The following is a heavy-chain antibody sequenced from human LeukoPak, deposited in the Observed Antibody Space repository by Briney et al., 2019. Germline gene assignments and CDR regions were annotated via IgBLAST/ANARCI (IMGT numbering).Heavy chain of an antibody. CDR2: ISDDGSNK. Sequence: GGSLRLSCAASGFTFSSSGMHWVRQAPGKGLEWVAVISDDGSNKYYTDSVKGRFTISRDNSKNTLYLQMNSLRADDTAVFYCAKSFHSSGFYYVDYWGQGTPVTVSS. CDR3: AKSFHSSGFYYVDY. CDR1: GFTFSSSG. D-gene: IGHD3-22*01. V-gene: IGHV3-30*18. J-gene: IGHJ4*02.